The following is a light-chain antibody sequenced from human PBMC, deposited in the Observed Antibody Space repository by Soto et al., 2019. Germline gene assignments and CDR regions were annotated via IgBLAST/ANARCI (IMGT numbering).Light chain of an antibody. CDR3: QQYNNWPPT. CDR2: GAS. J-gene: IGKJ5*01. V-gene: IGKV3-15*01. CDR1: QSVSSN. Sequence: EIVMTQSPATLSVSPGERATLSCRASQSVSSNLAGYQQKPGQAPRLLIYGASTRATGIPARFSGLRSATDFTLTISSLQSEDFALYYCQQYNNWPPTFGQGTRLEIK.